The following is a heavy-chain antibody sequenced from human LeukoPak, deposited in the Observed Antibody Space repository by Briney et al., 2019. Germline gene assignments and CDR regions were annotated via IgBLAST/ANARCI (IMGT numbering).Heavy chain of an antibody. Sequence: GGSLRLSCAASGFNVSSNYMSWVRQAPGKGLEWVAVISNDGSKKYYADSVKGRFTISRDNAKNSLFLQMNSLRVEDTAVYFCVREGTGVLRYLAYWGQGSLVTVSS. CDR1: GFNVSSNY. D-gene: IGHD3-9*01. CDR3: VREGTGVLRYLAY. CDR2: ISNDGSKK. V-gene: IGHV3-30-3*01. J-gene: IGHJ4*02.